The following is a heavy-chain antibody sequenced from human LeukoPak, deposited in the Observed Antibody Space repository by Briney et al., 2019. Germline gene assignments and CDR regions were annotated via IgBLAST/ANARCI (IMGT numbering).Heavy chain of an antibody. V-gene: IGHV1-2*02. CDR1: GYTFTDSY. CDR2: ISPNNGDT. Sequence: GASVTVSCKPSGYTFTDSYIHWVRQAPGVGLQWMGWISPNNGDTKYAEDFQDRVTMTRDTSINTAYMELTGLTPDDTAVYYCVRSPIGASAYWGRGTLVTVSP. J-gene: IGHJ4*02. D-gene: IGHD3-10*01. CDR3: VRSPIGASAY.